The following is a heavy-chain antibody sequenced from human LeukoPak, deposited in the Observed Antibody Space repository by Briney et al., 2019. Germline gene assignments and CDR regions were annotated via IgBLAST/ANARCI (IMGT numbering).Heavy chain of an antibody. CDR1: GGSFSGYY. CDR3: ARGLAAIDY. CDR2: INHSGST. V-gene: IGHV4-34*01. J-gene: IGHJ4*02. D-gene: IGHD6-25*01. Sequence: SETLSLTCAVYGGSFSGYYWSWIRQPPGKGLEWIGEINHSGSTNYNPSLKSRVTISVDTSKNQFSLKLSSVTAADTAVYYCARGLAAIDYWDQGTLVTVSS.